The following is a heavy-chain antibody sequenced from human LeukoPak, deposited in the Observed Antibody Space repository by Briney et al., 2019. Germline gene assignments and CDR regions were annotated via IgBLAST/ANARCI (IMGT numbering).Heavy chain of an antibody. CDR2: IRYDGSNK. J-gene: IGHJ4*02. V-gene: IGHV3-30*02. CDR1: GFTFSSCG. CDR3: AKDVYSSSQSYYFDY. D-gene: IGHD6-6*01. Sequence: PGGSLRLSCAASGFTFSSCGMHWVRQAPGKGLEWVAFIRYDGSNKYYADSVKGRFTISRDNSKNTLYLQMNSLRAEDTAVYYCAKDVYSSSQSYYFDYWGQGTLVTVSS.